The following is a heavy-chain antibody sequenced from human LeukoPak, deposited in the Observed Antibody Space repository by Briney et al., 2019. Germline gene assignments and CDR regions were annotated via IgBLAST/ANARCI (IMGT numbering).Heavy chain of an antibody. J-gene: IGHJ4*02. CDR1: GFTFSDYG. V-gene: IGHV3-30*18. Sequence: GGSLRLSCAASGFTFSDYGMYWVRQAPGKGLEWVAVISYDGSDKYFGESVKGRFTISRDNAKNTLYLQMNSLRAEDTAVYYCAKGTRRFCAGTSCPLVLDYWGQGTLVTVSS. CDR3: AKGTRRFCAGTSCPLVLDY. D-gene: IGHD2-2*01. CDR2: ISYDGSDK.